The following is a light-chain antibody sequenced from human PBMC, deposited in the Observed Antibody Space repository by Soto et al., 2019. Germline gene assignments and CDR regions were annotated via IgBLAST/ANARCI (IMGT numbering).Light chain of an antibody. CDR3: QKFNTAPLT. Sequence: DIPMTQSPSSLSASVGDRVTITCRASQDISVYLAWYQQKPGKVPKLLIYSASTLQSGVPSRFSGSGSGTDFTLTISSLQPEDVATYYCQKFNTAPLTFGQGTRLE. CDR1: QDISVY. CDR2: SAS. J-gene: IGKJ5*01. V-gene: IGKV1-27*01.